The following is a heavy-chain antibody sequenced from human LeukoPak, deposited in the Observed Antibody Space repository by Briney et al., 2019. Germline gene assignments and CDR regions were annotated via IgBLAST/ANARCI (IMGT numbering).Heavy chain of an antibody. D-gene: IGHD5-12*01. CDR2: INHSGST. CDR3: VRARWGLRLRRGYYFDY. J-gene: IGHJ4*02. V-gene: IGHV4-34*01. Sequence: SETLSLTCAVYGGSFSGYYWSWIRQPPGKGLEWIGEINHSGSTNYNPSLESRVTISVDTSKNQFSLKLSSVTAADTAVYYCVRARWGLRLRRGYYFDYWGQGTLVTVSS. CDR1: GGSFSGYY.